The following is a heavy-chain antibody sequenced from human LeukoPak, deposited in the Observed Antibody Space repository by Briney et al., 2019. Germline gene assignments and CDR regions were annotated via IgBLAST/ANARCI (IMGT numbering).Heavy chain of an antibody. CDR2: IYYSGST. CDR3: ARRVRGDKTLNRFDP. D-gene: IGHD2-21*01. V-gene: IGHV4-39*01. Sequence: PSETLSLTCTVSGGSISSSSYYWGWIRQPPGKGLEWIGSIYYSGSTYYNPSLKSRVTISVDTSKNQFSLKLSSVTAADTAVYYCARRVRGDKTLNRFDPWGQGTLVTVSS. J-gene: IGHJ5*02. CDR1: GGSISSSSYY.